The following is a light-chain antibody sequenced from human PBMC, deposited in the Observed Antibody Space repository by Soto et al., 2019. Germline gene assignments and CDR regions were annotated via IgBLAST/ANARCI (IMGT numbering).Light chain of an antibody. J-gene: IGKJ1*01. V-gene: IGKV1-39*01. Sequence: DIQVTQSPCSLSASVGDSVTISCRASQSISNYLNWYLQKPGKAPLLLIYAASDLQSGVPSRFSGSGSGTDFALTISSPQPEDFATYYCQQGYITPWTFGQGTKV. CDR3: QQGYITPWT. CDR1: QSISNY. CDR2: AAS.